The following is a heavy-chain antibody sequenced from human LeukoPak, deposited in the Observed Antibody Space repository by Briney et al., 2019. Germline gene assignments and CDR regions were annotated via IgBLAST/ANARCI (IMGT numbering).Heavy chain of an antibody. D-gene: IGHD3-10*01. J-gene: IGHJ4*02. Sequence: GGSLRLSCAASGFTFSTYWMHWVRQAPGKALVWVSRINSDGSSTSYADFVKGRFTISRDDANKTLDLQMNSLRAEDTAVYYCVSDIGDWGQGTLVTVSS. V-gene: IGHV3-74*01. CDR1: GFTFSTYW. CDR2: INSDGSST. CDR3: VSDIGD.